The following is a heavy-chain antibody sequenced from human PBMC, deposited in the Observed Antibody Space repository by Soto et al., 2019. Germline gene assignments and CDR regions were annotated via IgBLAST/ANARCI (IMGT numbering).Heavy chain of an antibody. V-gene: IGHV4-39*01. CDR2: IFYLGSS. D-gene: IGHD3-3*02. Sequence: SETLSLTGTVSGDSIISSDFYWGWVRQPPGKGLEWIGSIFYLGSSYYNPSLKSRVTMSVDTSKNQFSLRLRSVTAADTALYFCARHSLALRKNNWFDPWGQGIMVTVSS. CDR1: GDSIISSDFY. J-gene: IGHJ5*02. CDR3: ARHSLALRKNNWFDP.